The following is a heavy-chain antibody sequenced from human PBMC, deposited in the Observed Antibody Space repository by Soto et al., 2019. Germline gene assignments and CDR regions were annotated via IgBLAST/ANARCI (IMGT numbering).Heavy chain of an antibody. V-gene: IGHV3-30*18. D-gene: IGHD2-2*01. CDR2: ISYDGSNK. CDR1: GFTFSSYG. Sequence: GGSLRLSCAASGFTFSSYGMHWVRQAPGKGLEWVAVISYDGSNKYYADPVKGRFTISRDNSKNTLYLQMNSLRAEDTAVYYCAKTYRYCSSTSCYYDYWGQGTLVTVSS. J-gene: IGHJ4*02. CDR3: AKTYRYCSSTSCYYDY.